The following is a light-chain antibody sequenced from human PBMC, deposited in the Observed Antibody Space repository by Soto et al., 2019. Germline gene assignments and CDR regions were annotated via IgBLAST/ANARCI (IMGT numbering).Light chain of an antibody. V-gene: IGLV2-14*01. CDR3: SSYTTSSTVV. CDR2: EVT. CDR1: SSDIGTYDY. J-gene: IGLJ2*01. Sequence: QSVLTQPASVSGSRGQSITISCTGTSSDIGTYDYVSWYQQHPGKAPQLMIYEVTNRPSGVSNRFSGSKSGNTASLTISGLQAEDEADYYCSSYTTSSTVVIGGGTKLTVL.